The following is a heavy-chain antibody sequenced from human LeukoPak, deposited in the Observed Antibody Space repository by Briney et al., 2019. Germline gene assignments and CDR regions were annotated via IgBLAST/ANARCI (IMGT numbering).Heavy chain of an antibody. CDR2: INSGGSGT. Sequence: GGSLRLSCAASGFTFSSYSMNWVRQAPGKGLEWVSRINSGGSGTSYAASVEGRFTISRDNAKNTLYLQMNSLRVEDTAVYYCATSLGPLTEYWGQGTLVTVSS. CDR3: ATSLGPLTEY. D-gene: IGHD7-27*01. J-gene: IGHJ4*02. V-gene: IGHV3-74*01. CDR1: GFTFSSYS.